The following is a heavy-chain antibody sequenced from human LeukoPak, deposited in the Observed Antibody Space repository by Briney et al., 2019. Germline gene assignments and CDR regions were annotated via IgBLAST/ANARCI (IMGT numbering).Heavy chain of an antibody. Sequence: GGSLRLSCAASGFTFSSYGMHWVRQAPGKGLEWVAFIRYDGSNKYYADSVKGRFTISRDNSKNTLYLQMNSLRAEETAVYYCAKDTYSSGWYSFDYWGQGTLVTVSS. CDR2: IRYDGSNK. V-gene: IGHV3-30*02. CDR3: AKDTYSSGWYSFDY. CDR1: GFTFSSYG. J-gene: IGHJ4*02. D-gene: IGHD6-19*01.